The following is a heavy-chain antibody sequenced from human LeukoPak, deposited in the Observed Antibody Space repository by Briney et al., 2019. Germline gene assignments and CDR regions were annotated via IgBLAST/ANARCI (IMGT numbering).Heavy chain of an antibody. J-gene: IGHJ2*01. CDR1: GGSISSYY. CDR3: ARRSSGYYYWYFGL. D-gene: IGHD3-22*01. V-gene: IGHV4-59*01. Sequence: PSETLSLTCTVSGGSISSYYWSWIRQPPGKGLEWIGYIYYSGSTNYNPSLKSRVTISVDTSKNQFSLKLSSVTAADTAVYYCARRSSGYYYWYFGLWGRGTLVTVSS. CDR2: IYYSGST.